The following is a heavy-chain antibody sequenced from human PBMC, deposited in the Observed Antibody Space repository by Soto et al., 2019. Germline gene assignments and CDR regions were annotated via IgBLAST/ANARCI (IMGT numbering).Heavy chain of an antibody. J-gene: IGHJ6*02. CDR1: GGSFSGYY. Sequence: PSETLSLTCAVYGGSFSGYYWSWIRQPPGKGLEWFGEINHSGSTNYNPSLKSRVTISVDTSKNQFSLKLSSVTAADTAVYYCARGRGYCTNGVCYGYYYYYGMDVWGQGTTVTVS. CDR3: ARGRGYCTNGVCYGYYYYYGMDV. V-gene: IGHV4-34*01. CDR2: INHSGST. D-gene: IGHD2-8*01.